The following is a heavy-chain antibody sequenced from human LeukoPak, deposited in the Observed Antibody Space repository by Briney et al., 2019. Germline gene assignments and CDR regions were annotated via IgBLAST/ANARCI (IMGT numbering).Heavy chain of an antibody. CDR2: MYYPAST. D-gene: IGHD3-22*01. CDR3: ASPYYYDGRIDP. V-gene: IGHV4-30-4*01. Sequence: TPCLTSTVSGGAISSVDYYWRWIRQPPREGPARIASMYYPASTYQVTSLESRVTMSAAPSQNPLSLTLSSVSAADTAVYYCASPYYYDGRIDPWGQGIMVTVSS. CDR1: GGAISSVDYY. J-gene: IGHJ5*02.